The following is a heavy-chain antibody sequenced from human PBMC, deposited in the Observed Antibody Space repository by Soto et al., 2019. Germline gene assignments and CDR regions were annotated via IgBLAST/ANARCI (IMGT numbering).Heavy chain of an antibody. J-gene: IGHJ4*02. CDR2: ISSNGGST. Sequence: EVQVVESGGGLVRPGGSLSLSCSVSGFTISDYAMHWVRQAPGKGLEYAASISSNGGSTYYADSEKGRFTISRDNSKNKLYLQMSSLRAEDTAVYYGVKDRYVDYWGQGILFTVSS. D-gene: IGHD2-2*01. CDR3: VKDRYVDY. CDR1: GFTISDYA. V-gene: IGHV3-64D*06.